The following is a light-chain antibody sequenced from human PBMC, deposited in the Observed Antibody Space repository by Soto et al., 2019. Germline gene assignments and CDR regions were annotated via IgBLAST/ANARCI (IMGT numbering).Light chain of an antibody. V-gene: IGKV3-15*01. CDR1: QSVNSD. CDR3: KQYNNWPLN. CDR2: GAS. J-gene: IGKJ4*01. Sequence: EIVMTQSPATLSVSPGERATLSCRASQSVNSDLAWYQQKPGQAPRLLIYGASTRATGIPGRFSGSGSGTEFTLTISSLQSEDFAVYYCKQYNNWPLNFGGGTKVDVK.